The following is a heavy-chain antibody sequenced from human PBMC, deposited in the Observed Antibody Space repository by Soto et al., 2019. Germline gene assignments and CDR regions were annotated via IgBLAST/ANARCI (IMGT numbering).Heavy chain of an antibody. V-gene: IGHV3-21*01. Sequence: PGGSLRLSCAASGFTFSTYSMNWVRQAPGKGLEWVSSISSSSSYIYYADSVKGRFTISRDNAKNSLYLQMNSLRPEDTALYYCAKDEYYYSRSGYYIFDSWGQGTLVTVSS. CDR3: AKDEYYYSRSGYYIFDS. D-gene: IGHD3-22*01. CDR1: GFTFSTYS. CDR2: ISSSSSYI. J-gene: IGHJ4*02.